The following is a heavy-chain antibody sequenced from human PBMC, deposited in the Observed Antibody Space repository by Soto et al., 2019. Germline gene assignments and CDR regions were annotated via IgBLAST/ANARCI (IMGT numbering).Heavy chain of an antibody. J-gene: IGHJ6*01. CDR2: ISAYNGNT. V-gene: IGHV1-18*04. Sequence: QVQLVQSGAEVKKPGASVKVSCKASGYTFTSYGISWVRQAPGQGLEWMGWISAYNGNTNYAQKLQGRVTMTTDTSTSTAYIELRSLRSDDTAVYYCARESGSANYYYYGMDVWGQGTTVTVSS. CDR3: ARESGSANYYYYGMDV. D-gene: IGHD3-3*01. CDR1: GYTFTSYG.